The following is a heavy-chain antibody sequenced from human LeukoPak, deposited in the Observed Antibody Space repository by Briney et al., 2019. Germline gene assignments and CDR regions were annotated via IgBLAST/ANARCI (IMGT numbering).Heavy chain of an antibody. D-gene: IGHD3-22*01. CDR3: ARDYYDSSGFGAFDI. CDR1: GYTFTGYY. V-gene: IGHV1-2*02. Sequence: ASVKVSCKASGYTFTGYYMHWVRQAPGQGLEWMGWINPNSGGTNYAQKFQGRVTMTRDTSISTAYMELSRLRSDGTAVYYCARDYYDSSGFGAFDIWGQGTMVTVSS. J-gene: IGHJ3*02. CDR2: INPNSGGT.